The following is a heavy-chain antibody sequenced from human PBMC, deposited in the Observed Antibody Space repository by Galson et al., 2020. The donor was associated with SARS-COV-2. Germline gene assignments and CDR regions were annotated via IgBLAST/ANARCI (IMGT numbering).Heavy chain of an antibody. Sequence: QLGESLKISCAASGFTFSTYWMTWVRQAPGRGLEWVATIRQDGSEPFSVDSVKGRFTISRDNAKNSLYLQMNSLRSEDTAMYYCARDPFEYWGQGTLVTVSS. J-gene: IGHJ4*02. CDR1: GFTFSTYW. V-gene: IGHV3-7*01. CDR2: IRQDGSEP. CDR3: ARDPFEY.